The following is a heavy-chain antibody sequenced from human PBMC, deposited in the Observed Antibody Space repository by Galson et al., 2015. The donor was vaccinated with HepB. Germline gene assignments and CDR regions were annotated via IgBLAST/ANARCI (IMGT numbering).Heavy chain of an antibody. CDR1: GFTFSSYS. Sequence: SLRLSCAASGFTFSSYSMNWVRQAPGKGLEWVSSISSSSSYIYYADSVKGRFTISRDNAKNSLYLQMNSLRAEDTAVYYCARESPPPWDILTQPAVHYGYYYYYYGMDVWGQGTTVTVSS. V-gene: IGHV3-21*01. D-gene: IGHD3-9*01. J-gene: IGHJ6*02. CDR3: ARESPPPWDILTQPAVHYGYYYYYYGMDV. CDR2: ISSSSSYI.